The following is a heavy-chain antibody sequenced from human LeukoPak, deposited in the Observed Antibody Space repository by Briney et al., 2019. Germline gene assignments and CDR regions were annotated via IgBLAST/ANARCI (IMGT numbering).Heavy chain of an antibody. V-gene: IGHV3-23*01. J-gene: IGHJ3*02. CDR3: ASMIVAGPTFDI. Sequence: GGSLRLSCAASGFTFSSYAMSWVRQAPGKGLEWVSAISGSGGSTYYADSVKGRFTISRDNAKNSLYLQMNSLRAEDTAVYYCASMIVAGPTFDIWGQGTMVTVSS. CDR2: ISGSGGST. CDR1: GFTFSSYA. D-gene: IGHD3-22*01.